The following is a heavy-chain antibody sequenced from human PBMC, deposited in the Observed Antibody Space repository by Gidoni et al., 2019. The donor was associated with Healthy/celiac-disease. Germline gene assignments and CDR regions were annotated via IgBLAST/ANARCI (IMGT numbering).Heavy chain of an antibody. CDR1: GFTFSSYS. D-gene: IGHD3-3*01. Sequence: EVQLVESGGGLVKPGGSLRLSCAASGFTFSSYSMNWVRQAPGKGLEWVSSISSSSSYIYYADSVKGRFTISRDNAKNSLYLQMNSLRAEDTAVYYCARDFGDGLLSELFDYWGQGTLVTVSS. J-gene: IGHJ4*02. CDR3: ARDFGDGLLSELFDY. V-gene: IGHV3-21*01. CDR2: ISSSSSYI.